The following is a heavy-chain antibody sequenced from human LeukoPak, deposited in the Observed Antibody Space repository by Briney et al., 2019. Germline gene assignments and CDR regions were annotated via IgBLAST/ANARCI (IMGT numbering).Heavy chain of an antibody. V-gene: IGHV4-59*08. J-gene: IGHJ4*02. CDR3: ARHSSSWYVFDY. CDR1: GGSISSYY. D-gene: IGHD6-13*01. CDR2: IYYSGST. Sequence: SETLSLTCTVSGGSISSYYWSWIRQPPGEGLEWVGYIYYSGSTNYNPSLKSRVTISVDTSKNQFSLKLSSVTAADTAVYYCARHSSSWYVFDYWGQGTLVTVSS.